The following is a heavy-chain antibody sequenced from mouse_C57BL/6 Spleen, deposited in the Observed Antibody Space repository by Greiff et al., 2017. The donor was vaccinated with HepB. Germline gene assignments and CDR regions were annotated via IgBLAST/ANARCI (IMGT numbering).Heavy chain of an antibody. CDR1: GYTFTDYE. CDR3: TLYEGIAMDY. V-gene: IGHV1-15*01. D-gene: IGHD2-3*01. Sequence: QVQLQQSGAELVRPGASVTLSCKASGYTFTDYEMHWVKQTPVHGLEWIGAIDPETGGTAYNQKFKGKAILTADKSSSTAYMELRSLTSEDSAVYYCTLYEGIAMDYWGQGTSVTVSS. CDR2: IDPETGGT. J-gene: IGHJ4*01.